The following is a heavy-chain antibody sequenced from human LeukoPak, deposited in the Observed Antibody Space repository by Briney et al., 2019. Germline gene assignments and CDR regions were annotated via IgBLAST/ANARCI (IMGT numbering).Heavy chain of an antibody. D-gene: IGHD6-19*01. CDR1: GYTFTSYG. J-gene: IGHJ4*02. V-gene: IGHV1-18*01. CDR3: ARNPGIAVAGLYYFDY. Sequence: ASVKVSCKASGYTFTSYGISWVRQAPGQGLEWMGWINAYNGNTNYAQKLQGRVTMTTDTSTSTAYMELRSLRSDDTAVYYCARNPGIAVAGLYYFDYWGQGTLVTVSS. CDR2: INAYNGNT.